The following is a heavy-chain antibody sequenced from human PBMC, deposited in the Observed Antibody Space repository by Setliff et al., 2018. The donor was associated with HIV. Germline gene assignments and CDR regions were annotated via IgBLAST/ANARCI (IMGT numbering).Heavy chain of an antibody. CDR3: ARLMRDYGEYD. Sequence: PSETLSLTCTVSGGSISSGYYWAWIRQSPGRGLEWIGSLYHRGSPSYSPSPRSRVTISADTSKNQVSLKLISVTAADTAVYYCARLMRDYGEYDWGQGTLVTVSS. CDR2: LYHRGSP. D-gene: IGHD4-17*01. CDR1: GGSISSGYY. J-gene: IGHJ4*02. V-gene: IGHV4-38-2*02.